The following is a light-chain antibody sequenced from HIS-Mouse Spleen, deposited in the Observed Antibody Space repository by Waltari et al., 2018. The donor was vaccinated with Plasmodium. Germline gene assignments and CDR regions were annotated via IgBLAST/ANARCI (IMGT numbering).Light chain of an antibody. CDR3: QQRSNWPLT. CDR1: QSVSSY. J-gene: IGKJ3*01. CDR2: DAS. V-gene: IGKV3-11*01. Sequence: EIVLTQSPATLSLYPGERATLSCRASQSVSSYLAWYQQKPGQAPRLLIYDASNRATGIPARFSGSGSGTAFTLTISSLEPEDFAVYYCQQRSNWPLTFGPGTKVDI.